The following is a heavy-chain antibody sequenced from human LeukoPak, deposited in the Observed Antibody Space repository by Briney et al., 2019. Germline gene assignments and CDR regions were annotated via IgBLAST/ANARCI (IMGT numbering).Heavy chain of an antibody. CDR3: AKVRDTRDWYKDAFDI. CDR1: GFTFSSCA. D-gene: IGHD6-19*01. Sequence: PGRSLRLSCAASGFTFSSCAMSWVRQAPGEGLEWVSAISGSGGSTYYADSVKGRVTVSRDNSQNTLYLQMSSPGAEDTAMYYCAKVRDTRDWYKDAFDIWGQGTRVTVSS. V-gene: IGHV3-23*01. CDR2: ISGSGGST. J-gene: IGHJ3*02.